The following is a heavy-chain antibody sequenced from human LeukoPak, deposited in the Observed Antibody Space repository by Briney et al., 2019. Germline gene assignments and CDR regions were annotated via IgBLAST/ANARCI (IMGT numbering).Heavy chain of an antibody. J-gene: IGHJ4*02. Sequence: GGSLRLSCAASGFTFSGSAMHWVRQASGKGLVWVGRIRTKANSYATTYAASVKGRFTISRDDSKNTAYLQMNSLRTEDTAVYYCTRHLDYWGQGTLVTVSS. V-gene: IGHV3-73*01. CDR2: IRTKANSYAT. CDR1: GFTFSGSA. CDR3: TRHLDY.